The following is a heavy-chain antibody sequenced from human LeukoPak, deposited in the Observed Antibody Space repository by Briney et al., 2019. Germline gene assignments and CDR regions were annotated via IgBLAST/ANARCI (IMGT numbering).Heavy chain of an antibody. CDR2: INHSGST. V-gene: IGHV4-34*01. CDR3: ARGGYCSSTSCYSRVWFDP. Sequence: SETLSLTCAVYGGSFSGYYWRWIRRPPGKGLEWIGEINHSGSTNYNPSLKSRVTISVDTSKNQFSLKLSSVTAADTAVYYCARGGYCSSTSCYSRVWFDPWGQGTLVTVSS. D-gene: IGHD2-2*01. CDR1: GGSFSGYY. J-gene: IGHJ5*02.